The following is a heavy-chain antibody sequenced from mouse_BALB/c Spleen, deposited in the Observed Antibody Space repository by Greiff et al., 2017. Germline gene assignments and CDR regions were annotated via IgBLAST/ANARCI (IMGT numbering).Heavy chain of an antibody. Sequence: ESGPSLVKPSQTLSLTCSVTGDSITSGYWNWIRKFPGNKLEYMGYISYSGSTYYNPSLKSRISITRDTSKNQYYLQLNSVTTEDTATYYCARSNWGGGQAWFAYWGQGTLVTVSA. D-gene: IGHD4-1*02. J-gene: IGHJ3*01. CDR3: ARSNWGGGQAWFAY. CDR1: GDSITSGY. CDR2: ISYSGST. V-gene: IGHV3-8*02.